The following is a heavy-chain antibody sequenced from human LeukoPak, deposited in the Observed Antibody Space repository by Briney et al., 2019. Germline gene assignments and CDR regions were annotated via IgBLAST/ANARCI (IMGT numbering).Heavy chain of an antibody. V-gene: IGHV4-39*07. Sequence: SETLSLTCNVSGGSVSSSNHHWAWIRQSPGMGLEWVGTFFSTGRTSQNPDPSLKSRVTISGDTSKNQFSLKLSSVTAADTAVYYCARGLGEGYPDYWGQGTLVTVSP. CDR1: GGSVSSSNHH. D-gene: IGHD5-24*01. CDR3: ARGLGEGYPDY. CDR2: FFSTGRT. J-gene: IGHJ4*02.